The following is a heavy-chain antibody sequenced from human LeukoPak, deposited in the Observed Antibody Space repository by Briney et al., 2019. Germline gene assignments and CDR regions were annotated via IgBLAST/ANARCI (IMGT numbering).Heavy chain of an antibody. CDR2: ISSSSSYI. CDR1: GFTFTSYS. J-gene: IGHJ3*02. V-gene: IGHV3-21*01. Sequence: GGSLTVCCAASGFTFTSYSMNWVRQAPGKELEGVSSISSSSSYIYYADSVKGRFTISRDNAKNSLYLQMNSLRAEDTAVYYCARDIPLGDDAFDIWGQGTMVTVSS. CDR3: ARDIPLGDDAFDI. D-gene: IGHD3-16*01.